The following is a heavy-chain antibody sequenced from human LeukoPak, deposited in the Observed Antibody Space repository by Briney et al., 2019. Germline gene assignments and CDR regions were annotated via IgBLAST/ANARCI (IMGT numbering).Heavy chain of an antibody. J-gene: IGHJ4*02. D-gene: IGHD7-27*01. CDR1: GFTFSNAW. V-gene: IGHV3-23*01. CDR2: ITTGGPNT. Sequence: GGSLRLSCAASGFTFSNAWMSWVRRAPGKGLKWVSTITTGGPNTYYADSVKGRFTVSRDDSKNTLYLQMNSLRAEDTAAYYCAKDGGLWVSAHWGDSWGRGTLVTVSS. CDR3: AKDGGLWVSAHWGDS.